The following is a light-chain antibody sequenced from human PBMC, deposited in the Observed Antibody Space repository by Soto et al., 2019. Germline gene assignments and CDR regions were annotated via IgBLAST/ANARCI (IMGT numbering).Light chain of an antibody. CDR2: EVT. Sequence: QSALTQPASVSGSPGQSITISCTGTSGDIGSYNRVSWYQQHPGKAPKLIIYEVTHRPSGGSNRFSGSKSDNTASLTISGLLAEDEAEYYCSSYTNISSRACVFGTGTKLTVL. J-gene: IGLJ1*01. CDR1: SGDIGSYNR. CDR3: SSYTNISSRACV. V-gene: IGLV2-14*01.